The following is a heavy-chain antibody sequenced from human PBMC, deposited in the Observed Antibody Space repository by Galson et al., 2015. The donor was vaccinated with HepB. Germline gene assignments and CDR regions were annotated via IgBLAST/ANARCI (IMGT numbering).Heavy chain of an antibody. CDR3: ARGPPRYCSSTSCYAWFDP. Sequence: SVKVSCKASGYTFTSYGISWVRQAPGQGLEWMGWISAYNGNTNYAQKLRGRVTMTTDTSTSTAYMELRSLRSDDTAVYYCARGPPRYCSSTSCYAWFDPWGQGTLVTVSS. CDR2: ISAYNGNT. CDR1: GYTFTSYG. D-gene: IGHD2-2*01. V-gene: IGHV1-18*01. J-gene: IGHJ5*02.